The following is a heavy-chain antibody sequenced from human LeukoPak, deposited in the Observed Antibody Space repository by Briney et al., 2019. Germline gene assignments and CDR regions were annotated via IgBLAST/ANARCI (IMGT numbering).Heavy chain of an antibody. CDR2: IRGSGTGT. J-gene: IGHJ3*02. V-gene: IGHV3-23*01. CDR3: AKVTPRNLRYDSSGYYYLGDAFDI. D-gene: IGHD3-22*01. CDR1: GFTFGSYA. Sequence: RTGGSLRLSCAASGFTFGSYAMTWVRQAPGKGLEWVSAIRGSGTGTNYGDSVKGRFTISRHNSKNTLYLQMNSLRAEDTAVYYCAKVTPRNLRYDSSGYYYLGDAFDIWGQGTMVTVSS.